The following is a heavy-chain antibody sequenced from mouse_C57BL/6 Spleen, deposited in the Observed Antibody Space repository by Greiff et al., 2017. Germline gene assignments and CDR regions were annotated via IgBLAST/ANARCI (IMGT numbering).Heavy chain of an antibody. CDR2: IDPETGGT. Sequence: QVQLKESGAELVRPGASVTLSCKASGYTFTDYEMHWVKQTPVHGLEWIGAIDPETGGTAYNQKFKGKAILTADKSSSTAYMELRSLTSEDSAVYYCTRGGSDYWGQGTSVTVSS. J-gene: IGHJ4*01. CDR1: GYTFTDYE. CDR3: TRGGSDY. V-gene: IGHV1-15*01.